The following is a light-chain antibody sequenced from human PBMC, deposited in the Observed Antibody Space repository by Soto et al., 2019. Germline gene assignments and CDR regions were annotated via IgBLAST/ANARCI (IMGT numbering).Light chain of an antibody. J-gene: IGKJ1*01. CDR1: QSISSW. CDR2: KAS. Sequence: DIPMTQSPSTLSASVGDRVTITCRASQSISSWLAWYQQKPGKAPKLLIQKASSLESGVPSRFIGSGSGTEFTLTISSLQPDDFATYYCQQDNSYSWTFGQGTKVAIK. V-gene: IGKV1-5*03. CDR3: QQDNSYSWT.